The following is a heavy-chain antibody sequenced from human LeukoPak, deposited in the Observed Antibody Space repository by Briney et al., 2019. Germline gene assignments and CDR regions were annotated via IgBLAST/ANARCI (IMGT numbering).Heavy chain of an antibody. CDR3: ARVNQDGDSYYYYYYMDV. CDR2: IYTSGST. CDR1: GGSISSYY. J-gene: IGHJ6*03. D-gene: IGHD2-21*02. V-gene: IGHV4-4*07. Sequence: SETLSLTCTVSGGSISSYYWSWIRQPAGKGLEWIGRIYTSGSTNYNPSLKSRVTMSVDTSKNQFSLKLSSVTAADTAVYYCARVNQDGDSYYYYYYMDVWGKGTTVTVSS.